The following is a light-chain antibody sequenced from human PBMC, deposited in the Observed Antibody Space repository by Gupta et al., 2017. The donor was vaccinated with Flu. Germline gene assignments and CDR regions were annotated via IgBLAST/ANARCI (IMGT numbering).Light chain of an antibody. V-gene: IGLV2-14*01. CDR1: SSDVGRSDS. J-gene: IGLJ1*01. CDR3: SSYTSTDTFYV. Sequence: QSALTQPASVSGPLGQSITIFCTGTSSDVGRSDSVSWYQQHPGEAPKLIIYDVSVRPSGVSSRFSCSKSGNTASLTISGLEAEDETDYYCSSYTSTDTFYVFGLGTRVTVL. CDR2: DVS.